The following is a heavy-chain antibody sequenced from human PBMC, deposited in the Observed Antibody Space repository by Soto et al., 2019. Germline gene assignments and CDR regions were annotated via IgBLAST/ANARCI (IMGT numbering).Heavy chain of an antibody. CDR2: LSGSGDNS. D-gene: IGHD2-15*01. V-gene: IGHV3-23*01. CDR3: TKAGHCSGGTCQVAFDI. CDR1: GSPVSDYA. Sequence: EVQLLESGAGLVQPGGSLRLSCVDSGSPVSDYAMSWVRQAQGKGLEWVSSLSGSGDNSNYADPVKGRFTISKDNYKNKLYLQMNSRRDDDTAVYYCTKAGHCSGGTCQVAFDIWGQGTMGTAS. J-gene: IGHJ3*02.